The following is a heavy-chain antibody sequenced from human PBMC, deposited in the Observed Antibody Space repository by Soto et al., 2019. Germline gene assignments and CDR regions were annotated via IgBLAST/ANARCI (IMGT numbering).Heavy chain of an antibody. J-gene: IGHJ6*02. CDR3: ARGNGGNSGLSYYYYGMDV. Sequence: ASVKVSCKASGYTFTSYGISWVRQAPGQGLEWMGWISAYNGNTNYAQKLQGRVTMTTDTSTSTAYMELRSLRSDDTAVYYCARGNGGNSGLSYYYYGMDVWGQGTTVTVSS. V-gene: IGHV1-18*01. CDR2: ISAYNGNT. CDR1: GYTFTSYG. D-gene: IGHD2-21*02.